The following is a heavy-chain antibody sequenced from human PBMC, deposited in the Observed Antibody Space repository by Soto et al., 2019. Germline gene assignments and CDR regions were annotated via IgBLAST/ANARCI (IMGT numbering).Heavy chain of an antibody. CDR1: GFTFSSYG. J-gene: IGHJ3*02. V-gene: IGHV3-33*01. CDR3: ARGNYLGAFDI. Sequence: QVQLVESGGGVVQPGRSLRLSCAASGFTFSSYGMHWVRQAPGKGLEWVAVIWYDGSNKYYADSVKGRFTISRDNSKNTLYLQMNSLRAEDTAVYYCARGNYLGAFDIWGQGTMVTFSS. D-gene: IGHD3-10*01. CDR2: IWYDGSNK.